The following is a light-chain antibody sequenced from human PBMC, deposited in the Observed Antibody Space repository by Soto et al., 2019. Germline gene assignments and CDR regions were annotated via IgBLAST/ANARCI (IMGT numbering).Light chain of an antibody. CDR3: CSYAGTSTHTV. Sequence: QSVLTQPASVSGSPGQSITISCTGTSSDVGSYKLVSWYQQHPGKAPKLMISEVSKRPSRISDRFSGSKSGSTASLTISGLQAEDEADYYCCSYAGTSTHTVFGGGTKLTVL. CDR2: EVS. V-gene: IGLV2-23*02. CDR1: SSDVGSYKL. J-gene: IGLJ7*01.